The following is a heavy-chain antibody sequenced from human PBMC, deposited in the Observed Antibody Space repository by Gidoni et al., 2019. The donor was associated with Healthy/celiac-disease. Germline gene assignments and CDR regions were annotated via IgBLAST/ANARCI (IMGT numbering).Heavy chain of an antibody. V-gene: IGHV4-39*02. CDR3: AREQLRGINAFDI. J-gene: IGHJ3*02. D-gene: IGHD6-6*01. CDR2: ST. Sequence: STYYNPSLKSRVTISVDTSKNQFSLKLSSVTAADTAVYYCAREQLRGINAFDIWGQGTMVTVSS.